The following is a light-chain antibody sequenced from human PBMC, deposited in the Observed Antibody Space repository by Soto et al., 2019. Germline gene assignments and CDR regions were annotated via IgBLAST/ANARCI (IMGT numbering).Light chain of an antibody. CDR1: QSVSSSY. J-gene: IGKJ1*01. CDR3: PQYVRSRTWT. V-gene: IGKV3-20*01. CDR2: GAS. Sequence: EIVLTQSPGTLSLSPGEIATLSFRASQSVSSSYLARYQQKPGQAPRLLIYGASIRAPGIPDRFSGSGSGKDLTITISRRVPVDFAVNYWPQYVRSRTWTFGQGTKVQLK.